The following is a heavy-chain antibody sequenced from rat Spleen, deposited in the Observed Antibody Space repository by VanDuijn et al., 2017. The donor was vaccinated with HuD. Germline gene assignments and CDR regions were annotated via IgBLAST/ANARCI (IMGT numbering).Heavy chain of an antibody. V-gene: IGHV5-27*01. CDR3: TTDGQGARFTY. J-gene: IGHJ3*01. CDR1: GFIFSNYD. CDR2: ISFDAGTT. D-gene: IGHD5-1*01. Sequence: EVQLVESGGGLVQPGRSMKLSCVASGFIFSNYDMAWVRHAPKKGLEWVAYISFDAGTTYYRDYVKARFTISRDNAKSTLYLQMDSLRSEDTATYYCTTDGQGARFTYWGQGTLVTVSS.